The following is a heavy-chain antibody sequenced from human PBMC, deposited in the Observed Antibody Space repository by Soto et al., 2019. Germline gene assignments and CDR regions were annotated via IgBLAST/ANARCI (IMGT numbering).Heavy chain of an antibody. J-gene: IGHJ4*01. Sequence: SLTCTVSGGSIRSGGYYWSWIRQHPGKGLEWIGYIYYGGSTYYNPSLKSRATISGDTSKNQFSLKLSSVTAADTAVYYCARGGYYYENSGQNAYDYWGQGILVTVSS. D-gene: IGHD3-22*01. CDR1: GGSIRSGGYY. CDR2: IYYGGST. V-gene: IGHV4-31*03. CDR3: ARGGYYYENSGQNAYDY.